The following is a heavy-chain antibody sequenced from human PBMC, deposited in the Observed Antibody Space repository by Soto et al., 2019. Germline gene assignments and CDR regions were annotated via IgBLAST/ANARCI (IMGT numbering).Heavy chain of an antibody. CDR1: GGSVSSGSYY. Sequence: PSETLSLTCTVSGGSVSSGSYYWSWIRQPPGKGLEWIGYIYYSGSTNYNPSLKSRVTISVDTSKNQFSLKLSSVTAADTAVYYCAVLVVVAATPGWFDPWGQGTLVTVSS. J-gene: IGHJ5*01. V-gene: IGHV4-61*01. D-gene: IGHD2-15*01. CDR2: IYYSGST. CDR3: AVLVVVAATPGWFDP.